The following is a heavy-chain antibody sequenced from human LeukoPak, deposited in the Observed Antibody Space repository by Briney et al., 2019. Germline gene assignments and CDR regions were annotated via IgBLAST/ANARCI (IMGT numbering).Heavy chain of an antibody. D-gene: IGHD4-17*01. Sequence: GGSLRLSCAASGFTFSNAWMSWVRQAPGKGLEWVGRIKSKTDGGTTDYAAPVKGRFTISRDDSKNTLYLQMNSLRAEDTAVYYCAKGLLGVTTIGGYWGQGTLVTVSS. CDR1: GFTFSNAW. V-gene: IGHV3-15*01. CDR2: IKSKTDGGTT. CDR3: AKGLLGVTTIGGY. J-gene: IGHJ4*02.